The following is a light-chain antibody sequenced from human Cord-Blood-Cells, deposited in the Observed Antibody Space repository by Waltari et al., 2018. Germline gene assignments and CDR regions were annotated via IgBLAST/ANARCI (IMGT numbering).Light chain of an antibody. CDR3: QQYYSTPYT. J-gene: IGKJ2*01. V-gene: IGKV4-1*01. Sequence: DIVMTHSPESLSVYLVESSTINFKSRQSVLSSSNNKNYLAWYQQKPGQPPKLLIYWASTLESGVPDRFSGSGSGTDFTLTISSLQAEDVAVYYCQQYYSTPYTFGQGTKLEIK. CDR1: QSVLSSSNNKNY. CDR2: WAS.